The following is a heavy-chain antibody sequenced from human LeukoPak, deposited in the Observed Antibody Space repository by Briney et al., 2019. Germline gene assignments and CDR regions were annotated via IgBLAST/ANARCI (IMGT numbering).Heavy chain of an antibody. Sequence: GGSLRLSCAASGFTFDDYAMHWVRHAPGKGLEGVSGMSWNSGSIGYADSVKGRFTISRDNAKNSLYLQMNSLRAEDTALYYCAKGVDYDILTGYSPIDYWGQGTLVTVSS. V-gene: IGHV3-9*01. J-gene: IGHJ4*02. CDR1: GFTFDDYA. CDR3: AKGVDYDILTGYSPIDY. D-gene: IGHD3-9*01. CDR2: MSWNSGSI.